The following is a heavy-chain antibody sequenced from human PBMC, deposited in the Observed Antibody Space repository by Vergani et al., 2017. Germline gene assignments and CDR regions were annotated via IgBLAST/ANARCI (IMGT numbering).Heavy chain of an antibody. D-gene: IGHD3-10*01. CDR3: ARTGSGSYSYFYGVEV. V-gene: IGHV4-59*08. CDR1: GGSISSYY. J-gene: IGHJ6*02. Sequence: QVQLQESGPGLVKPSETLSLTCTVSGGSISSYYWSWIRQPPGKGLEWIGYIYYSGSTNYNPSLKSRVTISVDTSKNQFSLNLTSVTAADTAVYYCARTGSGSYSYFYGVEVWGQGTTVTVSS. CDR2: IYYSGST.